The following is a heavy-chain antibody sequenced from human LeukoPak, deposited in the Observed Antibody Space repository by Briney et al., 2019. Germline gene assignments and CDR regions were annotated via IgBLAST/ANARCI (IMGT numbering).Heavy chain of an antibody. CDR3: AKATGYSSGWFGYYGMDV. V-gene: IGHV3-9*01. CDR1: GFTFDDYA. D-gene: IGHD6-19*01. CDR2: ISWNSGSI. J-gene: IGHJ6*02. Sequence: SGGSLRLSCAASGFTFDDYAMHWVRHAPGKGLERVSGISWNSGSIGYADSVKGRFTISRDNAKNSLYLQMNSLRAEDTALYYCAKATGYSSGWFGYYGMDVWGQGTTVTVSS.